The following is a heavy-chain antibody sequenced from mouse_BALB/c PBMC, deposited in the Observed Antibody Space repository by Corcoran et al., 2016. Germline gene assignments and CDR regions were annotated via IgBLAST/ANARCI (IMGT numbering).Heavy chain of an antibody. J-gene: IGHJ4*01. CDR1: GYSFTSYY. CDR2: IFPGSGNT. Sequence: QVQLQQSGPELVKPGASVKISCKVSGYSFTSYYIHWVKQRPGQGLEWSGWIFPGSGNTKYNEKFKGKATLTADTSSSTAYMQLSSLTSEDSAVYFCSMITNGAMDYVGQGTSVTVSS. V-gene: IGHV1-66*01. D-gene: IGHD2-4*01. CDR3: SMITNGAMDY.